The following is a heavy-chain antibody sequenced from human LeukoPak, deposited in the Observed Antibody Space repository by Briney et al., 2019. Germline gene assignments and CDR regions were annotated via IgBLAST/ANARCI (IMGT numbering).Heavy chain of an antibody. CDR3: ARHSGSYYNTQPRPFDY. J-gene: IGHJ4*02. Sequence: SETLSLTCTVSGGSISSYYWSWIRQPPGKGLEWIGYIYYSGSTNYNPSLKSRVTISVDTSKNQFSLKLSSVTAADTAVYYCARHSGSYYNTQPRPFDYWGQGTLVTVSS. CDR2: IYYSGST. D-gene: IGHD3-10*01. CDR1: GGSISSYY. V-gene: IGHV4-59*08.